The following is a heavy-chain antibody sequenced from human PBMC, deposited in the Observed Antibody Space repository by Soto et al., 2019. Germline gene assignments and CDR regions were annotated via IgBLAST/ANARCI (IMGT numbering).Heavy chain of an antibody. V-gene: IGHV1-69*12. CDR1: GGTFRTAA. J-gene: IGHJ6*02. D-gene: IGHD2-8*01. CDR2: IMPVFRTP. Sequence: QVQLEQSGAEVKKPGSSVKVSCKASGGTFRTAAISWVRQAPGQGLEWMGGIMPVFRTPDYAQKFQGRVTITADESTKTAYMELSGMRSYDTAVYYCARDNDLPQLGGNYYSILDVWGQGTTITVSS. CDR3: ARDNDLPQLGGNYYSILDV.